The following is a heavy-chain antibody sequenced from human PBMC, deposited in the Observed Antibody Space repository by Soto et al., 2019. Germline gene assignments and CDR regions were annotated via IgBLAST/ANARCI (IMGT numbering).Heavy chain of an antibody. CDR3: AKALVPALTAKFGY. J-gene: IGHJ4*02. V-gene: IGHV3-23*01. D-gene: IGHD5-18*01. CDR2: VTASGGGT. Sequence: HPGGSLRLSCAASGFTITTHAMTWVRQAPGKGLEWVSTVTASGGGTFYATSVKGRFTISRDNSRNTLHLQMSSLRVEDTALYYCAKALVPALTAKFGYWGQGTLVTVSS. CDR1: GFTITTHA.